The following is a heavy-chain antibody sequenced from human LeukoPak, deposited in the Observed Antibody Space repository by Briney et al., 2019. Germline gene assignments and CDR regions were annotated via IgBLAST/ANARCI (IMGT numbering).Heavy chain of an antibody. D-gene: IGHD2-2*01. Sequence: PGGSLRLSCTASGFTFSNYGMHWVRQAPGKGLEWVAFIRSDGSIKYYADSVKGRFTISRDNSKNTLYLQMSSLRPEDTAVYCCAKDLPAAYFDYWGQGTLVTVSS. V-gene: IGHV3-30*02. J-gene: IGHJ4*02. CDR1: GFTFSNYG. CDR3: AKDLPAAYFDY. CDR2: IRSDGSIK.